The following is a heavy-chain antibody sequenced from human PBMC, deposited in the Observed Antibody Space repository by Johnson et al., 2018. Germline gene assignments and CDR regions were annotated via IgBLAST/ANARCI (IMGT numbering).Heavy chain of an antibody. V-gene: IGHV3-23*04. CDR1: GFTFSSYA. CDR2: ISGRGDST. D-gene: IGHD5-18*01. Sequence: VQLVESGGDLVQPGGSLRLSCAASGFTFSSYAMNWVRQAPGKGLEWVSGISGRGDSTYYADSVKGLFTISRDTSKNTLFLQMNSLRADDTAVYYCAKGAKLAMGWRAFYYYMDVWGKGTTVTVSS. J-gene: IGHJ6*03. CDR3: AKGAKLAMGWRAFYYYMDV.